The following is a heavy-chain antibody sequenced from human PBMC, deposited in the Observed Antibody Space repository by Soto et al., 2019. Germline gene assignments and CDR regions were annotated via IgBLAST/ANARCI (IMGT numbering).Heavy chain of an antibody. J-gene: IGHJ6*02. CDR3: ARDGSTVETAMVSQYYYGMDV. CDR2: ISAYNGNT. Sequence: GASVKVSCKASGYTFTSYGISWVRQAPGQGLEWMGWISAYNGNTNYAQKLQGRVTMTTDTSTSTVHMELSGLRSEDTAVYYCARDGSTVETAMVSQYYYGMDVWGQGTTVTVSS. CDR1: GYTFTSYG. V-gene: IGHV1-18*01. D-gene: IGHD5-18*01.